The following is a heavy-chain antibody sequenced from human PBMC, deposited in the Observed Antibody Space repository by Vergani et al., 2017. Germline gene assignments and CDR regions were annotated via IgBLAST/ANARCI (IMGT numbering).Heavy chain of an antibody. CDR1: GYTFTSYY. CDR2: INPSGGST. J-gene: IGHJ3*02. Sequence: QVQLVQSGAEVKKPGASVKVSCKASGYTFTSYYMHWVRQAPGQGLEWMGIINPSGGSTSYAQTFQGRVTMTRDTSTSTVYMELSSLRSEDTAVDYCAGDDYGDYCAFDIWGQGTMVTVSS. CDR3: AGDDYGDYCAFDI. D-gene: IGHD4-17*01. V-gene: IGHV1-46*01.